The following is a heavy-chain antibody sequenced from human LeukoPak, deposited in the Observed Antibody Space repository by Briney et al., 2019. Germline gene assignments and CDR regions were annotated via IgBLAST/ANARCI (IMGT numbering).Heavy chain of an antibody. V-gene: IGHV4-34*01. CDR3: ARVWDY. J-gene: IGHJ4*02. CDR2: INHSGST. CDR1: GGSISSYY. Sequence: PSETLSLTCTVSGGSISSYYWSWIRQPPGKGLEWIGEINHSGSTNYNPSLKSRVTISVDTSKNQFSLKLSSVTAADTAMYYCARVWDYWGQGTLVTVSS.